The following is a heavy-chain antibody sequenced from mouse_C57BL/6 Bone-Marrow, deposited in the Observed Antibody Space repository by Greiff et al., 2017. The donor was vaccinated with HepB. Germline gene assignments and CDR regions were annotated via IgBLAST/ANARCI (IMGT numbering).Heavy chain of an antibody. J-gene: IGHJ4*01. CDR2: IDPSDSYT. CDR1: GYTFTSYW. V-gene: IGHV1-69*01. D-gene: IGHD2-4*01. Sequence: VQLQQPGAELVMPGASVKLSCKASGYTFTSYWMHWVKQRPGQGLEWIGEIDPSDSYTNYNQKFKGKSTLTVDKSSSTAYLQLSSLTSEDSAVYYCARADYDGDCYAMDYWGQGTSVTVSS. CDR3: ARADYDGDCYAMDY.